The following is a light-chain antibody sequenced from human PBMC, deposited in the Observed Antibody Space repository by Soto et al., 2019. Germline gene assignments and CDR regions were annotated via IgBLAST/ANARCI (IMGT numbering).Light chain of an antibody. V-gene: IGKV1-5*01. CDR3: QQYGDAPGT. J-gene: IGKJ4*01. CDR2: DAS. CDR1: QSISSW. Sequence: DIPMTQSPSTLSASVGDRVTITCRASQSISSWLAWYQQKPGKAPKLLIYDASSLETGVPSRFSGSGSGTEFTFTISSLQPEDIATYYCQQYGDAPGTFGGGAKVEIK.